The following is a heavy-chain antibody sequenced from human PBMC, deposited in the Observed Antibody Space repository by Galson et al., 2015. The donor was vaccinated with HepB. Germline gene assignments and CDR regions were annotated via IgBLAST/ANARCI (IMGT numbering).Heavy chain of an antibody. V-gene: IGHV3-30*02. CDR2: IRYDGSKK. D-gene: IGHD6-19*01. J-gene: IGHJ4*02. Sequence: SLRLSCAASGFTFRSYDMHWVRQAPGKGLEWVAFIRYDGSKKYYADSVKGRFTISRDNSKNTLYLQMNSLRVEDTAVYYCAKGWYAVDYWGQGTLVTVSS. CDR3: AKGWYAVDY. CDR1: GFTFRSYD.